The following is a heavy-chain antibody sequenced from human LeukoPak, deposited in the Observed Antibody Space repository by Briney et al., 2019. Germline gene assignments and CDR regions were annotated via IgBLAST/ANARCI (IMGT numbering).Heavy chain of an antibody. CDR3: ARVIGKRRAGYCSGGSCRYGMDV. V-gene: IGHV4-34*01. Sequence: SETLSLTCAVYGGSFSGYYWSWIRQPPGKGLEWIGEINHSGSTNYNPSLKSRVTISADTSKNQFSLKLSSVTAADTAVYYCARVIGKRRAGYCSGGSCRYGMDVWGKGTTVTVSS. CDR1: GGSFSGYY. CDR2: INHSGST. J-gene: IGHJ6*04. D-gene: IGHD2-15*01.